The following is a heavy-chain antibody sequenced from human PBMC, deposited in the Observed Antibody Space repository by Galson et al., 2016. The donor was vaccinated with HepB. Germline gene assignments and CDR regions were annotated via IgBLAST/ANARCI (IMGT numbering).Heavy chain of an antibody. CDR2: IHPGDSDT. J-gene: IGHJ4*02. CDR3: ARHELHSNSWYMDS. Sequence: QSGAEVKKPGESLKISCQVSGYKFTSYWIGWVRQVPGKGLEWMGTIHPGDSDTRYSPSFQGQVTISVDKSISTAYLQWSSLKASDSAMYYCARHELHSNSWYMDSWGQGTLVTVSS. CDR1: GYKFTSYW. V-gene: IGHV5-51*01. D-gene: IGHD6-13*01.